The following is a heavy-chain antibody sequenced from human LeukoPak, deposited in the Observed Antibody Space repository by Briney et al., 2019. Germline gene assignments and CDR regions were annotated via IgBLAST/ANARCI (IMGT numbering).Heavy chain of an antibody. J-gene: IGHJ4*02. V-gene: IGHV3-53*01. Sequence: GGSLRLSCAASGFIVSSNYMSWVRQAPGMGLEWVSVIYSGGSTYYADSVKGRFTISRDNSKNTLYLQMNSLRAEDTAVYYCARWAGSYYFDYWGQGTLVTVPS. CDR2: IYSGGST. CDR1: GFIVSSNY. D-gene: IGHD6-19*01. CDR3: ARWAGSYYFDY.